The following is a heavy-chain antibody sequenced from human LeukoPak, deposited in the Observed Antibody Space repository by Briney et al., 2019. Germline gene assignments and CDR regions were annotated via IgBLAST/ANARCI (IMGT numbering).Heavy chain of an antibody. V-gene: IGHV3-21*01. J-gene: IGHJ3*02. CDR2: ISSSSSYI. CDR3: ARASNALVAIDAFDI. Sequence: GGSLRLSCAASGFTFSSYSMNWVRQAPGKGLEWVSSISSSSSYIYYADSVEGRLTISRDNAKNSLYLQMNSLRAEDTAVYYCARASNALVAIDAFDIWGQGTMVTVSS. CDR1: GFTFSSYS. D-gene: IGHD2-8*02.